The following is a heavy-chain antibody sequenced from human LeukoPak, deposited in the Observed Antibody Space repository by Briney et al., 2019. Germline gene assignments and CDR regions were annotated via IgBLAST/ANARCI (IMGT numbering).Heavy chain of an antibody. V-gene: IGHV1-3*01. D-gene: IGHD3-3*01. CDR2: INAGNGNT. Sequence: ASVKVSCKASGYTFTSYAMHWVRQAPGQRLEWMGWINAGNGNTKYSQKFQGRVTITRDTSASTAYMELSSLRSEDTAVYYCARESSYDFWSGLEDPLDYWGQGTLVTVSS. J-gene: IGHJ4*02. CDR1: GYTFTSYA. CDR3: ARESSYDFWSGLEDPLDY.